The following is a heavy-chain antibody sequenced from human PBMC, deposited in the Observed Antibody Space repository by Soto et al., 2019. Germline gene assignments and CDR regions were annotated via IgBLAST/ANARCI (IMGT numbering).Heavy chain of an antibody. CDR1: GYTFTSYY. CDR2: INPSGGST. D-gene: IGHD3-22*01. Sequence: ASVKVSCKASGYTFTSYYMHWVRQAPGQGLEWMGRINPSGGSTSYAQKFQGRLTISRDESTRTVYMELSGLRSEDTAVYYCARGAATKIVVVMYDSLELWGQGTMVTVSS. CDR3: ARGAATKIVVVMYDSLEL. V-gene: IGHV1-46*01. J-gene: IGHJ3*01.